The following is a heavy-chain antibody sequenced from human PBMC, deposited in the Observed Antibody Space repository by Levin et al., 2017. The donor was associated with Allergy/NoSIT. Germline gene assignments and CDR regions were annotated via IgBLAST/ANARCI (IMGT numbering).Heavy chain of an antibody. D-gene: IGHD3-3*01. V-gene: IGHV3-13*01. CDR2: IGTAGDT. CDR1: GFTFSSYD. CDR3: ARSRWVQGGYYLALFDY. J-gene: IGHJ4*02. Sequence: GESLKISCAASGFTFSSYDMHWVRQATGKGLEWVSAIGTAGDTYYPGSVKGRFTISRENAKNSLYLQMNSLRAGDTAVYYCARSRWVQGGYYLALFDYWGQGTLVTVSS.